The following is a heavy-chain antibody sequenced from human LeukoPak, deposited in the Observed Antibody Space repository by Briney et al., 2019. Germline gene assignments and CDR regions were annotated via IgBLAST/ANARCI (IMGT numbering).Heavy chain of an antibody. CDR2: ISWNSGSI. J-gene: IGHJ4*02. V-gene: IGHV3-9*01. CDR3: AKGDCGGDCYSLDY. CDR1: GFTFDDYA. Sequence: PGRSLRLSCAASGFTFDDYAMHWVRQAPGKGLEWVSGISWNSGSIGYADSVKGRFTISRDNAKNSLYLQMNSLRAEDTALYNCAKGDCGGDCYSLDYWGQGTLVTVSS. D-gene: IGHD2-21*02.